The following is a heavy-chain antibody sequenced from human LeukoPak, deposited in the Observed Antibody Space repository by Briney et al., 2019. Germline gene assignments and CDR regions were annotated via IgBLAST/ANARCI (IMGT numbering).Heavy chain of an antibody. CDR3: ARGRGRRITIFGVVAIDAFDI. V-gene: IGHV1-2*06. CDR2: INPNSGGT. J-gene: IGHJ3*02. Sequence: ASVKVSCKASGYTFTAYYIHWVRQAPGQGLEWMGRINPNSGGTNYAQKFQGRVTMTRDTSISTAYMELSRLKSDDTAVYYCARGRGRRITIFGVVAIDAFDIWGQGTMVTVSS. D-gene: IGHD3-3*01. CDR1: GYTFTAYY.